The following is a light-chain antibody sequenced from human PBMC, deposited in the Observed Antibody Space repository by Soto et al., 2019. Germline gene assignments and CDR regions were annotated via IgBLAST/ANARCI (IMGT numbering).Light chain of an antibody. V-gene: IGLV2-14*01. CDR1: SSDVGGYNY. Sequence: QSALTQPASVSVSPGQSITISCTGTSSDVGGYNYVSWYQQHPGKAPKLMIYEVSNRPSGVSNRFSGSKSGNTASLTISGLKAEDEADYYCSSYTRSSTRVFGGGTKLTVL. CDR3: SSYTRSSTRV. J-gene: IGLJ3*02. CDR2: EVS.